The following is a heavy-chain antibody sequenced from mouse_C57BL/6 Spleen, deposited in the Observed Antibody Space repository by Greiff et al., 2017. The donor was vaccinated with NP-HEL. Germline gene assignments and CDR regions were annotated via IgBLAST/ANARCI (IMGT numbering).Heavy chain of an antibody. Sequence: EVQLVESGGGLVKPGGSLKLSCAASGFTFSDYGMHWVRQAPEKGLEWVAYISSGSSTIYYADTVKGRFTISRDNAKNTLFLQMTSLRSEDTAMYYCARPGDYEGFAYWGQGTLVTVSA. CDR1: GFTFSDYG. CDR2: ISSGSSTI. D-gene: IGHD2-4*01. J-gene: IGHJ3*01. CDR3: ARPGDYEGFAY. V-gene: IGHV5-17*01.